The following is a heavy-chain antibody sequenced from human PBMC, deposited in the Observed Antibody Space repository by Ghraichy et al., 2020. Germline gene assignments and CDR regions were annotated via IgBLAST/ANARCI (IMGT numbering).Heavy chain of an antibody. CDR3: AKDDYGDYSLDY. V-gene: IGHV3-30*18. CDR1: GFTFSSYD. Sequence: GGSLRLSCAASGFTFSSYDMHWVRQAPGKGLEWVAVISYGGSNKYYADSVKGRFTISRDNSKNTLYLQMNSLRAEDTAVFYCAKDDYGDYSLDYWGQGTLVTVSS. CDR2: ISYGGSNK. J-gene: IGHJ4*02. D-gene: IGHD4-17*01.